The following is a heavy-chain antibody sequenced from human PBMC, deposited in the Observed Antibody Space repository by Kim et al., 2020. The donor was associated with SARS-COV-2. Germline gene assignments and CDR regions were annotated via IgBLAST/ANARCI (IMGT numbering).Heavy chain of an antibody. J-gene: IGHJ5*02. CDR2: IYYSGST. V-gene: IGHV4-59*08. CDR3: ARLKGSGRKNWFDP. D-gene: IGHD3-10*01. Sequence: SETLSLTYSVSGGSINFYYWSWIRQPPGKGLEWIGYIYYSGSTNYNPSLKSRVTISVDTSKNQFSLKLSSMTAADTAVYYCARLKGSGRKNWFDPWGQGT. CDR1: GGSINFYY.